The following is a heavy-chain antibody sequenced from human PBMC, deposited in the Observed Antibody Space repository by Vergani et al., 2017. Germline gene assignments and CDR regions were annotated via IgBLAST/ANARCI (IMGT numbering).Heavy chain of an antibody. J-gene: IGHJ4*02. CDR3: ARASVYSSSWTHFDY. CDR1: GGTFSSYA. CDR2: IIPILGTA. Sequence: QVQLVQSGAEVKKPGSSVKVSCKASGGTFSSYAISWVRQAPGQGLEWMGRIIPILGTAHYAQKFQGRVTSTAAEATSTAYMELSSLRSEATAVYYCARASVYSSSWTHFDYWGQGTLVTVSS. D-gene: IGHD6-13*01. V-gene: IGHV1-69*11.